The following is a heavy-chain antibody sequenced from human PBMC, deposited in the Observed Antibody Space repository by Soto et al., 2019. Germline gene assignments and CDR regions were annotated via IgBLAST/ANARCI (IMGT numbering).Heavy chain of an antibody. Sequence: QVQLVQSGAEVKKPGASVKVSCKASGYTFTSYGISWVRQAPGQGLEWMGWISPYNGNTDYAQKLQGRVTMTTDTSTSTAYMELRSLRSDDTAVYYCARFMIVVTTSNWYFDLWGRGTLVTVSS. CDR3: ARFMIVVTTSNWYFDL. CDR1: GYTFTSYG. J-gene: IGHJ2*01. D-gene: IGHD2-21*01. CDR2: ISPYNGNT. V-gene: IGHV1-18*01.